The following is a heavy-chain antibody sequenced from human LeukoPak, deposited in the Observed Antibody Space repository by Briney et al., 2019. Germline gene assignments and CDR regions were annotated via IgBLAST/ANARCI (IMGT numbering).Heavy chain of an antibody. D-gene: IGHD1-1*01. Sequence: GGSLRLSCAVSGFTFSTFWMTWVRQAPGKGLEWVGNIKRGGSETYYAASVRGRFTISRDNAKNSLYLQMNSLRAEDTAVYFCARERETYNDYWGQGTLVPVSS. CDR3: ARERETYNDY. J-gene: IGHJ4*02. V-gene: IGHV3-7*01. CDR2: IKRGGSET. CDR1: GFTFSTFW.